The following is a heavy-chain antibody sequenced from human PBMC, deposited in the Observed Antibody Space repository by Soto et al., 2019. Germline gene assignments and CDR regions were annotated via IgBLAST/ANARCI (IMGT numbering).Heavy chain of an antibody. CDR3: ARLRASSWYMGGYLDY. Sequence: TGGSLRLSCTASGFTFSDYYMSWIRQAPGKGLEWVSYIVIGSDYTNYADSVKGRFTISRDNAKNSLYLEMNSLRAEDTAVYYCARLRASSWYMGGYLDYWGQGTLVTVSS. CDR1: GFTFSDYY. CDR2: IVIGSDYT. V-gene: IGHV3-11*06. D-gene: IGHD6-13*01. J-gene: IGHJ4*02.